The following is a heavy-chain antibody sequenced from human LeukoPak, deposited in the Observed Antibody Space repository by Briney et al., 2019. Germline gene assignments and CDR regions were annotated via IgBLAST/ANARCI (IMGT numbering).Heavy chain of an antibody. D-gene: IGHD2-2*03. Sequence: GESLKISCKASGYSFSDYWIGWVRHMPGKGLEWMTIIYPGDSETRYSPSLQGQVTISADKSINTVYLQWNSLRASDTAMYYCARQRGYRRTKDGFDVWGQGTMITVSS. CDR3: ARQRGYRRTKDGFDV. CDR2: IYPGDSET. J-gene: IGHJ3*01. CDR1: GYSFSDYW. V-gene: IGHV5-51*01.